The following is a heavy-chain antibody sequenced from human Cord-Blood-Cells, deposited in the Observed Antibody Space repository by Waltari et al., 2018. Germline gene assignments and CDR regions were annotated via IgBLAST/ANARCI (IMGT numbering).Heavy chain of an antibody. CDR1: GYTLTELS. J-gene: IGHJ4*02. CDR2: LDPEDGET. V-gene: IGHV1-24*01. CDR3: ATGKIEAIFGVVSPFDY. D-gene: IGHD3-3*01. Sequence: QVQLVQSGAEVKKPGASVKVSCKVSGYTLTELSMHWVRQAPGQGLEWMGGLDPEDGETIYAQKFQGRVTMTEDTSTDTAYMELSSLRSEDTAVYYCATGKIEAIFGVVSPFDYWGQGTLVTVSS.